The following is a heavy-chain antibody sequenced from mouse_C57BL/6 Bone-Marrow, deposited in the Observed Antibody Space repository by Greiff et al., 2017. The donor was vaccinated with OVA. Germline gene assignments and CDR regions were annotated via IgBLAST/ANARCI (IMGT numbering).Heavy chain of an antibody. V-gene: IGHV1-4*01. CDR1: GYTFTSYT. CDR3: ARSPVVATNCDY. Sequence: QVQLQQSGAELARPGASVKMSCKASGYTFTSYTMHWVKQRPGQGLEWIGYINPSSGYTKYNQKFKDKATLTADKSSSTAYMQLSSLTSEDSAVYYCARSPVVATNCDYWGQGTTLTVSS. CDR2: INPSSGYT. D-gene: IGHD1-1*01. J-gene: IGHJ2*01.